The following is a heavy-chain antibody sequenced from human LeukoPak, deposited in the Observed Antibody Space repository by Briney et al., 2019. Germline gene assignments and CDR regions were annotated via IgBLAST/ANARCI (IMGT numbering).Heavy chain of an antibody. Sequence: GGSLRLSCAASGFTVSTNYMSWVRQAPGKKLEWVSDIYSDGSTFYADSVKGRFTISRDNSKNTLYLQMNSLRAEDTAVYYCARVLHVGATTDGMDVWGQGTTVTVSS. CDR3: ARVLHVGATTDGMDV. J-gene: IGHJ6*02. CDR2: IYSDGST. V-gene: IGHV3-53*01. CDR1: GFTVSTNY. D-gene: IGHD1-26*01.